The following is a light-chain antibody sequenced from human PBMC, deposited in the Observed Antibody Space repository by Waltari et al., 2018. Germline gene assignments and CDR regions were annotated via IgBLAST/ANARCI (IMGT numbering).Light chain of an antibody. J-gene: IGLJ2*01. Sequence: QSVLTQPPSVSAAPGQKVTISCSGSTSHIGTNYVPWYQQLPGAAPKVFIYETEKRPSGIPDRFSGSKSGTSASLGITGLQTGDEAAYYCGTWDNNLSALVFGGGTKLTVL. V-gene: IGLV1-51*02. CDR2: ETE. CDR3: GTWDNNLSALV. CDR1: TSHIGTNY.